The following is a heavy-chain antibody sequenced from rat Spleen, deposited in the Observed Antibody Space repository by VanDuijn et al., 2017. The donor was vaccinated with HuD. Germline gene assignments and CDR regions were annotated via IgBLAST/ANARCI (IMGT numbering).Heavy chain of an antibody. Sequence: EVQLVESGGGLVQPGRSMKLSCAASGFTFSDYYMARVRLAPKMGLEWLASIRPRGGSTYYRDSVKGRFTVSRDNAKSTLYLKIDSLRSEDTATYYCARRTRVSHWYFDFWGPGTMVTVSS. J-gene: IGHJ1*01. D-gene: IGHD1-4*01. CDR1: GFTFSDYY. V-gene: IGHV5-25*01. CDR3: ARRTRVSHWYFDF. CDR2: IRPRGGST.